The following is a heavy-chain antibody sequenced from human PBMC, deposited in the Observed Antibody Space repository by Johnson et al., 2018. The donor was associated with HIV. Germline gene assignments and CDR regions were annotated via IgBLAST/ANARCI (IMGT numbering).Heavy chain of an antibody. CDR3: ARDHGQLWLLPAFDI. CDR2: ISYGGYNK. D-gene: IGHD5-18*01. J-gene: IGHJ3*02. V-gene: IGHV3-30-3*01. Sequence: QVLLVESGGGLVQPGRSLRLSCAASAFTSSSYSMHWVRQAPGKGLEWVAVISYGGYNKYYADSVKGRFTISRDNSKNTLYLQMARLRAEDTAVYYCARDHGQLWLLPAFDIWGQGTMVTVSS. CDR1: AFTSSSYS.